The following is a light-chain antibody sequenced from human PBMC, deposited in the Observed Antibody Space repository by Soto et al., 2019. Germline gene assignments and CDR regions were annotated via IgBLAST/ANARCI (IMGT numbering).Light chain of an antibody. CDR1: SSDVGGYNY. V-gene: IGLV2-8*01. CDR2: EVN. Sequence: QSVLTQPPSAAGSPRQSVTMSCTGTSSDVGGYNYVSWYQQHPGKAPKVMIYEVNKRPSGVPDRFSGSKSGNTASLTVSGLQAEDEADYFCKSYTGINNGVFGGGTKLTVL. CDR3: KSYTGINNGV. J-gene: IGLJ3*02.